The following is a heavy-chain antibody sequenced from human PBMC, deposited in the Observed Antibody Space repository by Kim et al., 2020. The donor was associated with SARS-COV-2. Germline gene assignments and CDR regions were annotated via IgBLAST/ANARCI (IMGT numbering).Heavy chain of an antibody. Sequence: GESLKISCKGSGYSFTSYWIGWVRQMPGKGLEWVGIIYTGDSDTRYSPSFEGQVTISADKSISTAYLQWSSLKASDTAMYYCASRGYSYGLDAFDIWGKGTMVTVSS. CDR3: ASRGYSYGLDAFDI. V-gene: IGHV5-51*01. J-gene: IGHJ3*02. CDR1: GYSFTSYW. CDR2: IYTGDSDT. D-gene: IGHD5-18*01.